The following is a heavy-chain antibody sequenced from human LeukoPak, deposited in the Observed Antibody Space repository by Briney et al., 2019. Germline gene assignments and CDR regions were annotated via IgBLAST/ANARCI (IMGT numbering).Heavy chain of an antibody. D-gene: IGHD5-12*01. Sequence: GASVKVSCKASGYTFTGYYMHWVRQAPGQGLEWMGWINPNSGGTNYAQKFQGRVTMTRDTSISTAYMELSRLRSDDTAVYYCARDPAFLYSGYDEYYFDYWGQGTLVTVSS. J-gene: IGHJ4*02. CDR1: GYTFTGYY. V-gene: IGHV1-2*02. CDR2: INPNSGGT. CDR3: ARDPAFLYSGYDEYYFDY.